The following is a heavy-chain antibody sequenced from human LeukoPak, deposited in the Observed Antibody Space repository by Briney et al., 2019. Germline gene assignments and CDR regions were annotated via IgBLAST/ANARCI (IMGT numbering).Heavy chain of an antibody. CDR1: GGSFSGYY. CDR3: ASPGSSGYSPPVGY. D-gene: IGHD3-22*01. V-gene: IGHV4-34*01. CDR2: INHSGST. Sequence: SETLSLTCAVYGGSFSGYYWSWIRQPPGKGLEWIGEINHSGSTNYNPSLKSRVTISVDTSKNQFSLKLSSVTAADTAVYYCASPGSSGYSPPVGYWGQGTLVTVSS. J-gene: IGHJ4*02.